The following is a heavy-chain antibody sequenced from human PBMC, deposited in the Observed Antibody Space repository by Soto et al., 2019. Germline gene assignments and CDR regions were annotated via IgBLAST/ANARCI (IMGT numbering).Heavy chain of an antibody. CDR1: GFTFSSYG. V-gene: IGHV3-30*18. Sequence: QVQLVESGGGVVQPGRSLRLSCAASGFTFSSYGMHWVRQAPGKGLEWVAVISYDGSNKYYADSVKGRFTISRDNSKNTLYLQMNSLRAEDTAVYYCAKDDSIFRVVIFPAPQPMDVWGQGTTVTVSS. CDR3: AKDDSIFRVVIFPAPQPMDV. CDR2: ISYDGSNK. D-gene: IGHD3-3*01. J-gene: IGHJ6*02.